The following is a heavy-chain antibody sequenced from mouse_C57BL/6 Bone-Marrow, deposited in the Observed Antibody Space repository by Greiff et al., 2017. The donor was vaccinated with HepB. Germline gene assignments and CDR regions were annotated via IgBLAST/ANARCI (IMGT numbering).Heavy chain of an antibody. V-gene: IGHV5-17*01. CDR3: ANYYGSSSYWYFDV. D-gene: IGHD1-1*01. CDR1: GFTFSDYG. Sequence: EVKLMESGGGLVKPGGSLKLSCAASGFTFSDYGMHWVRQAPEKGLEWVAYISSGSSTIYYADTVKGRFTISRDNAKNTLFLQMTSLRSEDTAMYYCANYYGSSSYWYFDVWGTGTTVTVSS. J-gene: IGHJ1*03. CDR2: ISSGSSTI.